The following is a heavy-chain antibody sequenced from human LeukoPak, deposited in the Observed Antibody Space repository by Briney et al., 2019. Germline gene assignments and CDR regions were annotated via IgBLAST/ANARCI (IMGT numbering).Heavy chain of an antibody. J-gene: IGHJ1*01. D-gene: IGHD3-10*01. CDR3: AGDITSQYFQH. CDR2: IYYSGST. V-gene: IGHV4-59*01. Sequence: SETLSLTCTVSGGSISSYYRSWIRQPPGKGLEWIGYIYYSGSTNYNPSLKSRVTISVDTSKNQFSLKLSSVTAADTAVYYCAGDITSQYFQHWGQGTLVTVSS. CDR1: GGSISSYY.